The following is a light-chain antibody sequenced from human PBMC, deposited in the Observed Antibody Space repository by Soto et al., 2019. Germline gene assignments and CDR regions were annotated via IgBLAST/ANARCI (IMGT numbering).Light chain of an antibody. CDR2: DAS. J-gene: IGKJ5*01. V-gene: IGKV3-15*01. CDR1: ESVSRN. Sequence: EVVMTQSPATLSVSPGERATLSCRASESVSRNLAWYQQKPGQAPRLLIYDASTRATGIPDGFSGGGSGTDFTLTISSLEPEDFGVYYCQQRHNWPITFGQGTRLEIK. CDR3: QQRHNWPIT.